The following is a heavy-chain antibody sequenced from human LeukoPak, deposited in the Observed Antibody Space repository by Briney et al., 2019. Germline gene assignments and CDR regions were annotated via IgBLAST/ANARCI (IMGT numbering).Heavy chain of an antibody. V-gene: IGHV1-46*01. CDR1: GYTFTTYY. Sequence: ASVKVSCKASGYTFTTYYIHWVRQAPGQELEWMGIINPNGGSTTYAQKFQGRVTMTRDTSTSTVYMELRSLRSEDTAVYYCARGLYSGGDYWGQGTLVTVSS. CDR2: INPNGGST. CDR3: ARGLYSGGDY. J-gene: IGHJ4*02. D-gene: IGHD1-26*01.